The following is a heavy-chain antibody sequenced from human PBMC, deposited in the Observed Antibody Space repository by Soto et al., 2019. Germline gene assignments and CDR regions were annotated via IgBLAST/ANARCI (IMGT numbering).Heavy chain of an antibody. CDR2: IYPTNSET. J-gene: IGHJ6*02. CDR3: AREVRTLMTRVYYYYGMDV. Sequence: PGESLKISCKGSGYSFPSYWIGWVRQRPGKGLEWMGIIYPTNSETRYSPSFQGQVTISADKSISTAYLQWSSLKASDTAVYYCAREVRTLMTRVYYYYGMDVWGQGTTVTVSS. D-gene: IGHD3-16*01. CDR1: GYSFPSYW. V-gene: IGHV5-51*01.